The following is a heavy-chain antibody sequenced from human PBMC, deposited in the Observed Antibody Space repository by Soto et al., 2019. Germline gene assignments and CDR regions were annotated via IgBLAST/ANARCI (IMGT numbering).Heavy chain of an antibody. Sequence: PGGSLRLSCAASGFTFSSYGMHWVRQAPGKGLEWVAVISYDGSNKYYADSVKGRFTISRDNSKNTLYLQMNSLRAEDTAVYYCAKVEAAATYYYYGMDVWGQGTTVTVSS. V-gene: IGHV3-30*18. CDR1: GFTFSSYG. CDR2: ISYDGSNK. CDR3: AKVEAAATYYYYGMDV. D-gene: IGHD2-15*01. J-gene: IGHJ6*01.